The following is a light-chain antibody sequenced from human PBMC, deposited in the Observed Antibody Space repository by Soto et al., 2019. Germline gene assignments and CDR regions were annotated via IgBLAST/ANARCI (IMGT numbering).Light chain of an antibody. V-gene: IGKV3-20*01. Sequence: EIVLTQSPGTLSLSPGERATLSCRASQSVSSHLAWYQQRPGQAPRLLIYGASSRATGIPDRFSGSGSGTDFTLTISRLEPEDFPLYYCQQYGNSPPLTFGGGTKVDIK. CDR2: GAS. J-gene: IGKJ4*01. CDR1: QSVSSH. CDR3: QQYGNSPPLT.